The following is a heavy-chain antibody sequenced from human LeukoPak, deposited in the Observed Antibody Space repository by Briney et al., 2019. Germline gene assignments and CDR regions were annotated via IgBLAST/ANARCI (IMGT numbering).Heavy chain of an antibody. V-gene: IGHV3-23*01. Sequence: GGSLRLSCAASGFTFSGYAMTWVRQAPGKGLEWVSAISGNGVNTYYADSVKGRFTISRDNSRDTVSLQMSSLRAEDTALYYCAKCTGSYPWRYYFDYWGQGTRVTVSS. CDR3: AKCTGSYPWRYYFDY. D-gene: IGHD1-26*01. CDR2: ISGNGVNT. J-gene: IGHJ4*02. CDR1: GFTFSGYA.